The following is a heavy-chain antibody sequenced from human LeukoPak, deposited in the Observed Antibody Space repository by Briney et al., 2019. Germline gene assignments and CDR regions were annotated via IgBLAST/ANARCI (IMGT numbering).Heavy chain of an antibody. J-gene: IGHJ5*02. CDR1: GYTFTGYY. V-gene: IGHV1-2*02. CDR3: ARDQETSVSSSGRRSGNWFDH. CDR2: INPNSGGT. D-gene: IGHD3-3*01. Sequence: ASVTVSCKASGYTFTGYYMHWVRQAPGQGLEWMGWINPNSGGTNYAQKFQGRVTMTRDTSTSTVYMELSSLRSEDTAVYYCARDQETSVSSSGRRSGNWFDHWGQGTLVIVSS.